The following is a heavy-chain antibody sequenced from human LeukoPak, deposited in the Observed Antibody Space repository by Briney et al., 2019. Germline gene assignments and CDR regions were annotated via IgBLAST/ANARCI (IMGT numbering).Heavy chain of an antibody. CDR3: ARVYGGNSSFDY. J-gene: IGHJ4*02. CDR2: IYYSGST. CDR1: GGSISSYY. V-gene: IGHV4-59*12. D-gene: IGHD4-23*01. Sequence: SETLSLTCTVSGGSISSYYWSWIRQPPGKGLEWIGYIYYSGSTNYNPSLKSRVTISVDTSKNQFSLKLSSVTAADTAVYYCARVYGGNSSFDYWGQGTLVTVSS.